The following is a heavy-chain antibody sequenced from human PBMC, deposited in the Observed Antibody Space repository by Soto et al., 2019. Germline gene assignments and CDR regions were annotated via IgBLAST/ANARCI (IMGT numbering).Heavy chain of an antibody. CDR1: GASVSSYY. CDR3: GAAVPDDCVYPCYYRDV. J-gene: IGHJ6*03. Sequence: QVQLQESGPGLVKPSETLSLTCTVSGASVSSYYWSWIRQPPGKGLEWIGYIYYSGSANYNPSLKDRVTISVDPSENQVSLKLGYVTAADTAVYYCGAAVPDDCVYPCYYRDVWGKGTTVTVSS. V-gene: IGHV4-59*02. CDR2: IYYSGSA. D-gene: IGHD2-21*02.